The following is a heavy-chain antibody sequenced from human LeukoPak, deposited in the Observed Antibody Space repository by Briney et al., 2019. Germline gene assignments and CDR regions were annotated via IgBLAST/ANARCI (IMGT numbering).Heavy chain of an antibody. Sequence: SETLSLTCTVSGYSIRSDYYWGWIRQPPGKGLEWIGSIYYSGSTYYNPSLKSRVTISVDTSKNQFSLKLSSVTAADTAVYYCARAIRYFGYYYYYMDVWGKGTTVTISS. V-gene: IGHV4-38-2*02. CDR3: ARAIRYFGYYYYYMDV. CDR2: IYYSGST. CDR1: GYSIRSDYY. D-gene: IGHD3-9*01. J-gene: IGHJ6*03.